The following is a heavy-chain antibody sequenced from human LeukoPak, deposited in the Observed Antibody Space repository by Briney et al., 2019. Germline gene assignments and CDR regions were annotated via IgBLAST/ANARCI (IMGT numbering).Heavy chain of an antibody. J-gene: IGHJ4*02. Sequence: ESGPTLVNPTQTLTLTCTFSGFSLSTSGMCVSWIRQPPGKALEWLARIDWDDDKYYSTSLKTRLTISKDTSKNQVVLTMTNIDPVDTATYYCARFAAVGKGVYYFDHWGQGTLVTVSS. CDR2: IDWDDDK. V-gene: IGHV2-70*11. CDR3: ARFAAVGKGVYYFDH. D-gene: IGHD6-25*01. CDR1: GFSLSTSGMC.